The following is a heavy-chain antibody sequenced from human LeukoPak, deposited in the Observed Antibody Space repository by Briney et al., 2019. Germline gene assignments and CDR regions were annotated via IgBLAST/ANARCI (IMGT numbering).Heavy chain of an antibody. D-gene: IGHD3-16*01. CDR2: MNPNSGNT. J-gene: IGHJ4*02. Sequence: ASVKVSCKASGYTFTSYDINWVRQATGQGLEWMGWMNPNSGNTGYAQKFQGRVTITRNTSISTAYMELSSLRSEDTAVYYCARAPVWGNYFDYWGQGTLVTVSS. CDR1: GYTFTSYD. V-gene: IGHV1-8*03. CDR3: ARAPVWGNYFDY.